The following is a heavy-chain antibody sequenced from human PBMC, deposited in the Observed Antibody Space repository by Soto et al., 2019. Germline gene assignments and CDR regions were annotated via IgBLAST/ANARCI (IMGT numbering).Heavy chain of an antibody. CDR1: GFSFDTYSMSRFS. CDR3: AKDRGGFAGGWEYFDF. D-gene: IGHD6-19*01. CDR2: ISGSGGKA. J-gene: IGHJ4*02. V-gene: IGHV3-23*01. Sequence: VQLLESGGGLVEPGGSLRVSCAASGFSFDTYSMSRFSMSWVRQARGKGLEWVSSISGSGGKAYYADSVKGRFTISRDNSKNMVYLQMNSLSAEDTAFYYCAKDRGGFAGGWEYFDFWGQGALVTVSS.